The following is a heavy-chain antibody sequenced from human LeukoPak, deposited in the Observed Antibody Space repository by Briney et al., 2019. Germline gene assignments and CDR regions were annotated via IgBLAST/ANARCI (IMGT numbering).Heavy chain of an antibody. CDR1: GFTVSSNS. J-gene: IGHJ6*02. CDR2: IYSGGST. Sequence: GGSLRLSCAASGFTVSSNSMNWVRQAPGKGLEWVSVIYSGGSTYYADSVKGRFTISRDNSKNTLYLQMNSLRAEDTAVYYCARDLPYYYGSGSPLGMDVWGQGTTVTVSS. D-gene: IGHD3-10*01. CDR3: ARDLPYYYGSGSPLGMDV. V-gene: IGHV3-66*01.